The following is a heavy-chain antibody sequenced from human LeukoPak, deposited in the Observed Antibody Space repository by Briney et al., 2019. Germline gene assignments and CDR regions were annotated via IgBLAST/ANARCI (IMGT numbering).Heavy chain of an antibody. CDR2: INHSGST. V-gene: IGHV4-34*01. CDR3: ARRDTYYDFWSGFDV. D-gene: IGHD3-3*01. J-gene: IGHJ6*04. Sequence: PSETLSLTCAVYGGSFSGYYWSWIRQPPGKGLEWIGEINHSGSTNYNPSLKSRVTISVDTSKNQFSLKLSSVTAADTAVYYCARRDTYYDFWSGFDVWGKGTTVTVSS. CDR1: GGSFSGYY.